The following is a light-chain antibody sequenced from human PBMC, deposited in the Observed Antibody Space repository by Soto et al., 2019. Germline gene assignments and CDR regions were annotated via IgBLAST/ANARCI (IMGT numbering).Light chain of an antibody. CDR2: GAS. Sequence: EIVMTQSPATLSVSPGERATLSCRASQSVSSNLAWYQQKPGQAPRLLIYGASTRATGIPARFSGSGSGTEFTPTISSLQSEDFDVYYCQQYNNWPRTLGQGTKVDIK. J-gene: IGKJ1*01. CDR1: QSVSSN. V-gene: IGKV3-15*01. CDR3: QQYNNWPRT.